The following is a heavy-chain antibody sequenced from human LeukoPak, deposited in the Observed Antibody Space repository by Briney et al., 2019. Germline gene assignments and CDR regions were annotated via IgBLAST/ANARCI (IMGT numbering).Heavy chain of an antibody. CDR1: GFTFSSYW. J-gene: IGHJ4*02. D-gene: IGHD4-17*01. CDR2: IKQDGSEK. CDR3: VISSGTFFTVTSFDY. Sequence: AGSLRLSCAASGFTFSSYWMSWVRQAPGKGLEWVANIKQDGSEKYYVDSVKGRFTISRDNAKNSLYLQMNSLRAEDTAVYYCVISSGTFFTVTSFDYWGQGTLVTVSS. V-gene: IGHV3-7*01.